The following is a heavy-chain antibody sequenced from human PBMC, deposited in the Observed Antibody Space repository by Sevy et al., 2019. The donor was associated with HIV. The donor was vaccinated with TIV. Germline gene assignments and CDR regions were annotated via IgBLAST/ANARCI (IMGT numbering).Heavy chain of an antibody. CDR2: IFYSGNT. D-gene: IGHD3-10*01. V-gene: IGHV4-39*01. Sequence: SETLSLTCTVSGGSISSNPYYWGWIRQPPGKGLEWIGSIFYSGNTYYNSSLKCRVTISVETSKNKLSVRLSSVTAADTAIYYCARAHLVPGEGMGGNFDYWGQGTLVTVSS. CDR1: GGSISSNPYY. CDR3: ARAHLVPGEGMGGNFDY. J-gene: IGHJ4*02.